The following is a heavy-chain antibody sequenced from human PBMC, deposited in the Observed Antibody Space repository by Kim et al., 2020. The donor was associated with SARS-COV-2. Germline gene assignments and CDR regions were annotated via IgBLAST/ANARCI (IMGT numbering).Heavy chain of an antibody. CDR2: IVVGSGNT. Sequence: SVKVSCKASGFTFTSSAMQWVRQARGQRLEWIGWIVVGSGNTNYAQKFQERVTITRDMSTSTAYMELSSLRSEDTAVYYCAAVPSPGYCSGGSCYPYYFDYWGQGALVTVSS. CDR1: GFTFTSSA. J-gene: IGHJ4*02. CDR3: AAVPSPGYCSGGSCYPYYFDY. D-gene: IGHD2-15*01. V-gene: IGHV1-58*02.